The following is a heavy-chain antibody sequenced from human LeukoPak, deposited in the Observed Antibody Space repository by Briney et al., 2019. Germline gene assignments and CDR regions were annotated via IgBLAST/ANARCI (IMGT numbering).Heavy chain of an antibody. Sequence: QPGRSLRLSCAASGFTFSSYAMHWVRQAPGKGLEWVAVISYDGSSKYYADSVKGRFTISRDNSKNTLYLQMNSLRAEDTAVYYCARPVMITFGGVIASFGYWGQGTLVTVSS. CDR1: GFTFSSYA. V-gene: IGHV3-30-3*01. CDR2: ISYDGSSK. D-gene: IGHD3-16*02. CDR3: ARPVMITFGGVIASFGY. J-gene: IGHJ4*02.